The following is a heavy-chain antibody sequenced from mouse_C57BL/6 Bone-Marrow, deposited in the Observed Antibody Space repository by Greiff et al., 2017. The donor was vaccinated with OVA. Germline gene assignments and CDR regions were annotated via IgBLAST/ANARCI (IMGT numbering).Heavy chain of an antibody. D-gene: IGHD1-1*01. CDR3: TTLLLLYFDV. V-gene: IGHV14-4*01. CDR2: IDPENGDT. J-gene: IGHJ1*03. Sequence: VQLKQSGAELVRPGASVKLSCTASGFNIKDDYMPWVKQRPERGQEWIGWIDPENGDTEYASKFQGKATITADTSSNTAYLQLSSLTSEDTAVYYCTTLLLLYFDVWGTGTTVTVSS. CDR1: GFNIKDDY.